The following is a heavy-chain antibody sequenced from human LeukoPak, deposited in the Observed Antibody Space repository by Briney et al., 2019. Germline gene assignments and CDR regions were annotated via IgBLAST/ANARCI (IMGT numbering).Heavy chain of an antibody. CDR2: IYYSGST. D-gene: IGHD3-10*01. CDR1: GGSISSYY. J-gene: IGHJ5*02. CDR3: ARGGYYGSGNDFRFDP. Sequence: SETLSLTCTVSGGSISSYYWSWIRQPPGKGLEWIGYIYYSGSTNYNPSLNSRVTISVDTSKIQFSLRLSSVTAADTAVYYCARGGYYGSGNDFRFDPWGQGTLVTVSS. V-gene: IGHV4-59*01.